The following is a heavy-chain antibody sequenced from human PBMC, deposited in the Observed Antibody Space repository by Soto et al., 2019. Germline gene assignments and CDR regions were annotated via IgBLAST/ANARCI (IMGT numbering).Heavy chain of an antibody. V-gene: IGHV1-2*04. CDR2: SNPNSGGT. Sequence: ASVKVSCKASGYTFTGYYMHWVRQAPGQGLEWMGWSNPNSGGTNYAQKFQGWVTMTRDTSINTAYMELSRLRSDDTAVYDCARVGGLVGAKEGFGAFDIWGQGTMVTVSS. CDR3: ARVGGLVGAKEGFGAFDI. D-gene: IGHD1-26*01. J-gene: IGHJ3*02. CDR1: GYTFTGYY.